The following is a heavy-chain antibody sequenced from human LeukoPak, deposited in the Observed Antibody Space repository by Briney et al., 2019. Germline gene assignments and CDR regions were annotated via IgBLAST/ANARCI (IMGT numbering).Heavy chain of an antibody. CDR3: ARVFDS. Sequence: SETLSLTCTVSGGSFSTSDYYWGWNGQSPVKGLESIGYVFYTGKTNYNPSHRGRATISIDTSNNQFSLKLTYVTAADSAVYYCARVFDSWGQGTLVTVSS. CDR2: VFYTGKT. CDR1: GGSFSTSDYY. V-gene: IGHV4-39*07. J-gene: IGHJ4*02.